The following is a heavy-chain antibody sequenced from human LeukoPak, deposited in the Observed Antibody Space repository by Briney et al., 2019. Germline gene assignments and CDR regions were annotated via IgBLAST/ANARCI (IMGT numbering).Heavy chain of an antibody. CDR1: GYTFTSYD. D-gene: IGHD3-3*01. CDR2: MNPNSGNT. Sequence: ASVKVSCKASGYTFTSYDINWVRQATGQGLEWMGWMNPNSGNTGYAQKFQGRVTITRNTSISTAYMELSSLRSEDTAVYYCARGPAYYDFWSGYYNYYYMDVWGKGTTVTVSS. CDR3: ARGPAYYDFWSGYYNYYYMDV. J-gene: IGHJ6*03. V-gene: IGHV1-8*03.